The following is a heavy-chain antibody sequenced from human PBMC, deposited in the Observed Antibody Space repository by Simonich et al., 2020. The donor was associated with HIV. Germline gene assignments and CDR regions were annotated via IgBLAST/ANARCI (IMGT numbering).Heavy chain of an antibody. D-gene: IGHD2-2*01. CDR1: GFTFSSYS. V-gene: IGHV3-21*01. CDR3: ARDERKGSSTSCSDY. J-gene: IGHJ4*02. CDR2: ISSSSSYI. Sequence: EVQLVESGGGLVKPGGSLRLSCAAFGFTFSSYSMNWVRQAPGKGLEWVSSISSSSSYIYYADSVKGRFTISRDNAKNSLYLQMNSLRAEDTAVYYCARDERKGSSTSCSDYWGQGTLVTVSS.